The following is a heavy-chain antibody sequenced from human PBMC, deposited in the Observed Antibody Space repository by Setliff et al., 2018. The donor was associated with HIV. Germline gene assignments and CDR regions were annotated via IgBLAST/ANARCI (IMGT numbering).Heavy chain of an antibody. D-gene: IGHD5-12*01. Sequence: PSETLSLTCTVSGGSISSSSYYWGWIRQPPGKGLEWIGSIYYSGSTYYNPSLKSRVTISVDTSKNQFSLKLSSVTAADTAVYYCARGRKRDGYNFYYYYMDVWDKGTTVTVSS. CDR1: GGSISSSSYY. J-gene: IGHJ6*03. CDR2: IYYSGST. V-gene: IGHV4-39*01. CDR3: ARGRKRDGYNFYYYYMDV.